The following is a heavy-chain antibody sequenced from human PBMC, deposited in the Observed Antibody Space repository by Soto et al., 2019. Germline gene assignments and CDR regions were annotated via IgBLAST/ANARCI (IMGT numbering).Heavy chain of an antibody. D-gene: IGHD2-21*01. CDR3: PKVGPSNIVTSYSAY. V-gene: IGHV3-23*01. J-gene: IGHJ4*02. CDR1: WVTFSTLG. Sequence: GRPQRHCKTVAWVTFSTLGVTRVLQTTRKGLELVSSISDSGTNTYYADSVKGRFTIFRDNSKNTLELQMNRLRAEETDIYYCPKVGPSNIVTSYSAYRRKGALVPVSP. CDR2: ISDSGTNT.